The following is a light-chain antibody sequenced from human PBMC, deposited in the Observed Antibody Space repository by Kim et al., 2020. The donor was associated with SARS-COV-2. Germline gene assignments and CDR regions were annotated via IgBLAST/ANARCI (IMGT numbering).Light chain of an antibody. V-gene: IGLV10-54*01. CDR1: SNNVGNEG. Sequence: RQNATLTCTGNSNNVGNEGAAWLQQHQGHPPKLLSYRNNDRPSGISDRLSASRSGNTASLTITGLQPEDEADYYCSAWDSSLSAWVFGGGTQLTVL. J-gene: IGLJ3*02. CDR2: RNN. CDR3: SAWDSSLSAWV.